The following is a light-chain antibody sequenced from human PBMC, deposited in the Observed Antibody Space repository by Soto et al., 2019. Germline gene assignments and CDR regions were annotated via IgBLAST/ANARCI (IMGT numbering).Light chain of an antibody. CDR3: RNHTRPPIT. CDR1: QDISNY. Sequence: IQMTQYRSSLSGAVGDRITITSRASQDISNYLACFQQTVPNVLIYAASTLQSGVPSRFSGCGSGTDFTLVITGRKPEDVVIDYCRNHTRPPITFGQGTRLEIK. V-gene: IGKV1-27*01. CDR2: AAS. J-gene: IGKJ5*01.